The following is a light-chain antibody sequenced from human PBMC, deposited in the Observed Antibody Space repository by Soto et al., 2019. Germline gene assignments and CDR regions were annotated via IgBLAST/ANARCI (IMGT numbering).Light chain of an antibody. Sequence: QSVLTQPPSASGTPGQRVTISCSGSSSNIGSNSVNWYQQLPGTAPKLLIYANNERPSGVPDQFSGSKSGTSASLAISGLQSADEADYYCVTWDDSLNGWVFGGGTQLTVL. CDR3: VTWDDSLNGWV. CDR1: SSNIGSNS. J-gene: IGLJ3*02. CDR2: ANN. V-gene: IGLV1-44*01.